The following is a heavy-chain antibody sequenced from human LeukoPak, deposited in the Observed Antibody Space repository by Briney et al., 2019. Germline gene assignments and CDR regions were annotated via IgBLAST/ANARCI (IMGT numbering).Heavy chain of an antibody. CDR3: ARVHRPYYYYYMDV. V-gene: IGHV4-4*02. CDR2: IYHSGST. CDR1: GGSISSSNW. J-gene: IGHJ6*03. Sequence: SETLSLTCAVSGGSISSSNWWSWVRQPPGKGLEWIGEIYHSGSTNYNPSLKSRVTISVDTSKNQFSLKLSSVTAADTAVYYCARVHRPYYYYYMDVWGKGTTVTISS.